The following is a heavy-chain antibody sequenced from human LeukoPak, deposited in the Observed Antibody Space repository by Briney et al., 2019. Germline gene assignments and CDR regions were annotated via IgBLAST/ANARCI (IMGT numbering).Heavy chain of an antibody. CDR1: GGSVSSGSYY. V-gene: IGHV4-61*01. CDR2: IYYSGST. CDR3: ARAGGQPVLFDY. J-gene: IGHJ4*02. D-gene: IGHD1-14*01. Sequence: PSETLSLTCTVSGGSVSSGSYYWSWIRQPPGKGLEWIGYIYYSGSTNYNPSLKSRVTISVDTSKNQFSLKLSSVTAADTAVYYCARAGGQPVLFDYWGQGTLVTVSS.